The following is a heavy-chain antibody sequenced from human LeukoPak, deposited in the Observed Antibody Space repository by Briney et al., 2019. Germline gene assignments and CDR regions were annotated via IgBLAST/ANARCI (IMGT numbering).Heavy chain of an antibody. CDR3: AKSPGDYDILTGYFHLHFDY. J-gene: IGHJ4*02. D-gene: IGHD3-9*01. V-gene: IGHV3-23*01. CDR2: ISGSGGST. CDR1: GFTFSSYA. Sequence: GGSLRLSCAASGFTFSSYAMSWVRQAPGKGLEWVSAISGSGGSTYYAASVKGRFTISRDNSKNTLYLQMNSLRAEDTAVYYCAKSPGDYDILTGYFHLHFDYWGQGTLVTVSS.